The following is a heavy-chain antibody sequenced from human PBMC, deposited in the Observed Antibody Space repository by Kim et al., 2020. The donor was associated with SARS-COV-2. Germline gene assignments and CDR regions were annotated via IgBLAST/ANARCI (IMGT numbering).Heavy chain of an antibody. Sequence: GGSLRLSCVASGFTFSTYAMHWVRQAPGKGLEWVAVMSHDGNNKYYVDSVKGRFTISRDNSKNTLYLQMNSLRAEDTAVYYCARESRTGVNDLWGQGTL. V-gene: IGHV3-30*04. CDR3: ARESRTGVNDL. D-gene: IGHD2-8*02. CDR2: MSHDGNNK. J-gene: IGHJ4*02. CDR1: GFTFSTYA.